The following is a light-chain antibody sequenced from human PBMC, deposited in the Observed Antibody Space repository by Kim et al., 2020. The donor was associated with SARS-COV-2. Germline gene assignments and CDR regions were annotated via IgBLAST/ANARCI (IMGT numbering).Light chain of an antibody. J-gene: IGLJ1*01. CDR1: NIGCKS. Sequence: RGKTARITCGENNIGCKSVHWDQPETGQAHVLVIYYDSDRHSGIPERFSGSNSGNTATLTISRVEAGDEADYYCQVWDSSSDHYVFGTGTKVTVL. CDR2: YDS. V-gene: IGLV3-21*04. CDR3: QVWDSSSDHYV.